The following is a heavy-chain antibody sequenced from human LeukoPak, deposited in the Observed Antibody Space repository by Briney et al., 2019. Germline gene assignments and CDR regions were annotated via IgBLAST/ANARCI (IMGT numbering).Heavy chain of an antibody. CDR2: INHSGST. Sequence: SETLSLTCAVYGGSFSGYYWSWIRQPPGKGLEWIGEINHSGSTNYNPSLKSRVTISVDTSKNQFSLKLSSVTAADTAVYYCARGTRRSHYYDSSGYYQNRYYFDYWGQGTLVTVSS. CDR3: ARGTRRSHYYDSSGYYQNRYYFDY. CDR1: GGSFSGYY. D-gene: IGHD3-22*01. V-gene: IGHV4-34*01. J-gene: IGHJ4*02.